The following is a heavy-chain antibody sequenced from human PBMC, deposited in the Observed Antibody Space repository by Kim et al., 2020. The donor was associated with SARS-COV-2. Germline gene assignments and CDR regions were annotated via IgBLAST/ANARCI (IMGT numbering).Heavy chain of an antibody. Sequence: QGRVTMTRDTSTSTVYMELSSLRSEDTAVYYCARARYPTTVVSQDNWFDPWGQGTLVTVSS. D-gene: IGHD4-17*01. CDR3: ARARYPTTVVSQDNWFDP. V-gene: IGHV1-46*01. J-gene: IGHJ5*02.